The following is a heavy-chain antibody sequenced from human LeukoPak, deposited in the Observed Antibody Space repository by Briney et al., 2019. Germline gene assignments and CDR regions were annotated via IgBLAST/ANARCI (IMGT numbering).Heavy chain of an antibody. Sequence: GESLKISCKGSGYSFTSYWIGWVHQMPGKGLEWMGIIYPGDSDTRYSPSFQGQVTISADKSISTAYLQWSSLKASDTAMYYCARHLVYSYVDYYYYMDVWGKGTTVTVSS. CDR1: GYSFTSYW. V-gene: IGHV5-51*07. CDR2: IYPGDSDT. D-gene: IGHD5-18*01. CDR3: ARHLVYSYVDYYYYMDV. J-gene: IGHJ6*03.